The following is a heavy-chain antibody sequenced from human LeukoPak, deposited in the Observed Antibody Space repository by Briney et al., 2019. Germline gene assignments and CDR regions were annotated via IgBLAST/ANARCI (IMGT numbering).Heavy chain of an antibody. CDR2: IIPIFGTA. V-gene: IGHV1-69*13. D-gene: IGHD2-2*01. Sequence: ASVTLSCTASGGTFSSYAISGVRQAPGQGLEWMGGIIPIFGTANYAQKFQGRVTITADESTSTAYMELSSLRSEDTAVYYCASWRGVVPAAMGSDWFDPWGQGTLVTVSS. CDR3: ASWRGVVPAAMGSDWFDP. CDR1: GGTFSSYA. J-gene: IGHJ5*02.